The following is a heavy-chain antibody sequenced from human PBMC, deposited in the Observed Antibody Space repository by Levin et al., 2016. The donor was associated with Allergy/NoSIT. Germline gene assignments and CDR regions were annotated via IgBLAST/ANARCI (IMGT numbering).Heavy chain of an antibody. Sequence: SETLSLTCVVYGGSFSGYFWTWIRQPPGKYLEWIGEINHCGNTIYNPSLKSRVTMSVDTSKNQFSLQLTSVTAADTAVYYCARGHRIGYRYGYDWFDPWGQGILVTVSS. CDR1: GGSFSGYF. CDR2: INHCGNT. CDR3: ARGHRIGYRYGYDWFDP. V-gene: IGHV4-34*01. D-gene: IGHD5-18*01. J-gene: IGHJ5*02.